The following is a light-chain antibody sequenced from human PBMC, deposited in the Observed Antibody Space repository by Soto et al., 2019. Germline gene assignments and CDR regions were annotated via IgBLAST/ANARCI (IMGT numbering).Light chain of an antibody. J-gene: IGLJ2*01. CDR3: QSYDSSLSGSV. CDR1: GSNIGAGYD. CDR2: GNN. V-gene: IGLV1-40*01. Sequence: QSVLTQPPSVSGAPGQRVTISCTGSGSNIGAGYDVHWYQQLPGTAPKLLIYGNNNRPSGVPDRFSGSKSGTSASLAITGLQDEDEADYYCQSYDSSLSGSVFGGGTKLTVL.